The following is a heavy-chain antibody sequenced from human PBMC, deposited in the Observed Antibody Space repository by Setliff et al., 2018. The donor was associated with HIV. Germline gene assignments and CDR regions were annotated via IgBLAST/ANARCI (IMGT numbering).Heavy chain of an antibody. V-gene: IGHV1-46*01. CDR3: ARAGGGATDQAFEI. J-gene: IGHJ3*02. D-gene: IGHD2-2*01. CDR2: IDPNGGAT. Sequence: ASVKVSCKAFGYTFTSYFLHWVRQAPGQGLEWLGIIDPNGGATNNAQKLPGRLTVTTDTSTGTLYMELSNRGSDDSAVYYCARAGGGATDQAFEIWGQGTMVTVSS. CDR1: GYTFTSYF.